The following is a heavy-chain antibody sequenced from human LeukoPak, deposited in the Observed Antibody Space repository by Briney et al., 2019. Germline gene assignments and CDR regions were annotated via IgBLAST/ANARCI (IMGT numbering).Heavy chain of an antibody. Sequence: GGSLRLSCAASGFTFDDYGMSWVRQAPGKGLEWVSGINWNGGSTGYADSVKGRFTISRDNAKNSLYLQMNSLRAEDTALYYCARDLITFGGVIVALGYWGQGTLVTVSS. J-gene: IGHJ4*02. D-gene: IGHD3-16*02. CDR2: INWNGGST. CDR3: ARDLITFGGVIVALGY. V-gene: IGHV3-20*04. CDR1: GFTFDDYG.